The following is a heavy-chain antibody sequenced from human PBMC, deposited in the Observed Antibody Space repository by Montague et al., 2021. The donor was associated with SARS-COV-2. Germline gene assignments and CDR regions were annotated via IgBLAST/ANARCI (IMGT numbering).Heavy chain of an antibody. J-gene: IGHJ4*02. CDR3: ARDFDY. V-gene: IGHV4-59*13. Sequence: SETLSLTCTVSGGSISSYYWSWIRQPPGKGLEWIGYMYYSGSTNYNPSLKSRVTLSVDTSKNQFSLKLRPVTAADTAVYYCARDFDYWGQGTLVTVSS. CDR1: GGSISSYY. CDR2: MYYSGST.